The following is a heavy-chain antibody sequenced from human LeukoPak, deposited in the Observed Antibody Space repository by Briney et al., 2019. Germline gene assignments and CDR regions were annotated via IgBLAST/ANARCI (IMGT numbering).Heavy chain of an antibody. V-gene: IGHV3-21*01. J-gene: IGHJ2*01. CDR2: ISSSSLYI. CDR1: GITFSSYS. D-gene: IGHD2-15*01. Sequence: GGSLRLSCAASGITFSSYSMNWVRQAPGKGLEWVSSISSSSLYIYYADSVKGRFTISRDNARNSLYLQMNSLRAEDTAVYYCARDGLAAATLHWCFDLWGRGTLVTVSS. CDR3: ARDGLAAATLHWCFDL.